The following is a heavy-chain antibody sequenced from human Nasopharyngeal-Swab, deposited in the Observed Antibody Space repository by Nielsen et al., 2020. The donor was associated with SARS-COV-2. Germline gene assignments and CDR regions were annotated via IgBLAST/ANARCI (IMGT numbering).Heavy chain of an antibody. CDR1: GGSISSSSYY. CDR2: IYYSGST. CDR3: ARHWRWLLDY. V-gene: IGHV4-39*01. Sequence: GSLRLSCTVSGGSISSSSYYWGWIRQPPGKGLEWIGSIYYSGSTYYNPSLKSRVTISVDTSKNQFSLKLSSVTAADTAVYYCARHWRWLLDYWGQGTLVTVSS. J-gene: IGHJ4*02. D-gene: IGHD5-24*01.